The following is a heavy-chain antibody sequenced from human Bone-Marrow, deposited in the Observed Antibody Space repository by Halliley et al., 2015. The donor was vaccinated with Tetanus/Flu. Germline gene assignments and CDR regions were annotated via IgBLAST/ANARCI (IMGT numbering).Heavy chain of an antibody. CDR2: INPYNGNT. V-gene: IGHV1-18*01. D-gene: IGHD2-15*01. J-gene: IGHJ4*02. CDR3: ARGDCSASSCYFPFDS. Sequence: GWINPYNGNTNYAQKLQGRVAMTTDPSTTTAYLELKTLRSDDTAVYYCARGDCSASSCYFPFDSRGQGTLVTVSS.